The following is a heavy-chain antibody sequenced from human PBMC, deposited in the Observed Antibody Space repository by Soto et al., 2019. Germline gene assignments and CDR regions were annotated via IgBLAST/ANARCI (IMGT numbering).Heavy chain of an antibody. CDR2: ISYDGSNK. CDR3: AKEYEYRSSRPAGEPNDYYYYYGMGV. CDR1: GFTFSSYG. V-gene: IGHV3-30*18. Sequence: PGGSLRLSCAASGFTFSSYGMHWVRQAPGKGLEWVAVISYDGSNKYYADSVKGRFTISRDNSKNTLYLQMNSLRAEDTAVYYCAKEYEYRSSRPAGEPNDYYYYYGMGVWGQGTTLTVSS. D-gene: IGHD6-6*01. J-gene: IGHJ6*02.